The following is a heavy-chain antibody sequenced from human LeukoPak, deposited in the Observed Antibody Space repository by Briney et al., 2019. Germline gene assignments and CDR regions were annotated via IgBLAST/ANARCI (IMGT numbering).Heavy chain of an antibody. Sequence: ASVKVSCKASGGTFSSYAISWVRQAPGQGLEWMGRIIPILGIANYAQKFQGRVTITADKSTSTAYMELSSLRSEDTAVYYCARGNYGSGSYTDYWGQGTLVTVSP. J-gene: IGHJ4*02. CDR3: ARGNYGSGSYTDY. D-gene: IGHD3-10*01. CDR1: GGTFSSYA. CDR2: IIPILGIA. V-gene: IGHV1-69*04.